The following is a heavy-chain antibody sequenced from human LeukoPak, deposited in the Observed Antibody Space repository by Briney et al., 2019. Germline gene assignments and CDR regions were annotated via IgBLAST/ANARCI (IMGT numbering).Heavy chain of an antibody. Sequence: SVKVSCKASGGTFSSYAISWVRQAPGQGLEWMGGIIPIFGTANYAQKFQGRVTITADESTSTVYMELSSLRSEDTAVYYCAREAGHATTFDYWGQGTLVTVSS. V-gene: IGHV1-69*01. CDR1: GGTFSSYA. J-gene: IGHJ4*02. CDR2: IIPIFGTA. CDR3: AREAGHATTFDY. D-gene: IGHD5-12*01.